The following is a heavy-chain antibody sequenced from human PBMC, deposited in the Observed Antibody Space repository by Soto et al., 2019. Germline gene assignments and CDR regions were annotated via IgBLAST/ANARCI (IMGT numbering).Heavy chain of an antibody. J-gene: IGHJ5*02. CDR1: GFSLSNARMG. D-gene: IGHD2-15*01. CDR2: IFSNDEK. V-gene: IGHV2-26*01. Sequence: SGPYAGEPTETLTLTCTVSGFSLSNARMGVSWIRQPPGKALEWLAHIFSNDEKSYSTSLKSRLTISKDTSKSQVVLTMTNMDPVDTATYYCARTTRGYCSGGSCYDWFDPWGQGTLVTVSS. CDR3: ARTTRGYCSGGSCYDWFDP.